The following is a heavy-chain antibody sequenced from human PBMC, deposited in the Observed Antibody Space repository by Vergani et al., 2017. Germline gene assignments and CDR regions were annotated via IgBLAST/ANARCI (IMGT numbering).Heavy chain of an antibody. J-gene: IGHJ6*03. Sequence: QVQLVESGGGVVQPGRSLRLSCTSSGFTFSTYAMHWVRQAPGKGLEWVAIIYYDGSKKYYADSVKGRFTISRDNSRNTLDLLMSSLRAEDTAIYYCARGMGDCMDVWGKGATVTVSS. V-gene: IGHV3-33*01. D-gene: IGHD3-16*01. CDR2: IYYDGSKK. CDR3: ARGMGDCMDV. CDR1: GFTFSTYA.